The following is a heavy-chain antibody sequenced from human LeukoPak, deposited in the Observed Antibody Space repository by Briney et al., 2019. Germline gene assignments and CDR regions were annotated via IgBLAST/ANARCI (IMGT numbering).Heavy chain of an antibody. J-gene: IGHJ4*02. CDR2: IYPGDSDT. CDR1: GYSFTSYW. D-gene: IGHD3-22*01. V-gene: IGHV5-51*01. CDR3: ARGPSYDSSGYYFDY. Sequence: GEALQISCKGSGYSFTSYWIGWVRQMPGKGLEWMGIIYPGDSDTRYSPSFQGQVTISADKSISTAYLQWSSLKASDTAMYYCARGPSYDSSGYYFDYWSQGTLVTVSS.